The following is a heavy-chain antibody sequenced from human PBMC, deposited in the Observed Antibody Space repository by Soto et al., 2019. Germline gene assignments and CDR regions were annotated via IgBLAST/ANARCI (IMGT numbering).Heavy chain of an antibody. CDR2: FYSGGTT. CDR3: ARYRPGDAFDI. D-gene: IGHD3-16*02. J-gene: IGHJ3*02. CDR1: GFTVSSDH. V-gene: IGHV3-53*04. Sequence: EVQLVESGGGLVQPGGSLRLSCAASGFTVSSDHMTWVRQAPRGGLEWVSFFYSGGTTYYADSVKGRFTISRHSSKNTLYLQMNSLRDEHTAIYYCARYRPGDAFDIWGQGTLVTVSS.